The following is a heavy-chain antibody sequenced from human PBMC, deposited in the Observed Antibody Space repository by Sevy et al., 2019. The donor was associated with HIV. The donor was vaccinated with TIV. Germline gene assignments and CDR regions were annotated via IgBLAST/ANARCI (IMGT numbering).Heavy chain of an antibody. V-gene: IGHV3-7*01. CDR2: IKQDGSEK. Sequence: GGCLRLSCAASGFTFSDHWMSWVRQAPGKGLEWVANIKQDGSEKYYVDSVKGRFTISRDNAKNSLSLQMNSLRAEDTAVYYCAREKRGYSSIWYSPSFDYWGQGTLVTVSS. CDR1: GFTFSDHW. D-gene: IGHD6-13*01. J-gene: IGHJ4*02. CDR3: AREKRGYSSIWYSPSFDY.